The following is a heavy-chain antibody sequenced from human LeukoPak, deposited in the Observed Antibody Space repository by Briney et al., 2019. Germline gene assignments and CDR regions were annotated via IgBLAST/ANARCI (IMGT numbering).Heavy chain of an antibody. Sequence: SETLSLTCTVSGGSISSGSYYWSWIRQPAGKGLEWIGRIYTSGSTNYNPSLKSRVTISVDTSKNQFSLKLSSVTAADTAVYYCARGPRVFWSGFNEYYYMDVWGKGTTVTVSS. CDR3: ARGPRVFWSGFNEYYYMDV. V-gene: IGHV4-61*02. CDR2: IYTSGST. J-gene: IGHJ6*03. CDR1: GGSISSGSYY. D-gene: IGHD3-3*01.